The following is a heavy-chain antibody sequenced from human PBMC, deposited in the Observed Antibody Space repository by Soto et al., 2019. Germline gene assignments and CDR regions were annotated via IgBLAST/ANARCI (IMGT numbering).Heavy chain of an antibody. CDR1: GFTFSSYS. V-gene: IGHV3-48*02. J-gene: IGHJ6*02. D-gene: IGHD2-21*02. Sequence: GGSLRLSCAASGFTFSSYSMNWVRQAPGKGLEWVSYISSSSTIYYADSVKGRFTISRDNAKNSLYLQMNSLRDEDTAVYYCARKTVIYGMDVWGQGTTVTVSS. CDR2: ISSSSTI. CDR3: ARKTVIYGMDV.